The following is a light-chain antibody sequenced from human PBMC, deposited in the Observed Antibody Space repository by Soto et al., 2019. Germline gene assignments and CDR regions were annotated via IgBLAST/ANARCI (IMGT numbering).Light chain of an antibody. CDR2: DAS. J-gene: IGKJ5*01. Sequence: EIVLTQSPGTLSLSPGERATLSCRASQSVSGNLAWYQQKPGQAPRLLIYDASTRATGIPARFSGSGSGTEFTLTISSLESEDFALYYCQQRNTWPPITFGQGTRLEI. CDR1: QSVSGN. CDR3: QQRNTWPPIT. V-gene: IGKV3-11*01.